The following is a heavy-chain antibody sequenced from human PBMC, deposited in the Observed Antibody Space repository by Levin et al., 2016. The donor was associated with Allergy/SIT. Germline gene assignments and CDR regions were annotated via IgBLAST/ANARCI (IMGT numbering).Heavy chain of an antibody. J-gene: IGHJ4*02. CDR3: ARSAPAAAGTFDY. Sequence: GGSLRLSCVASGFTFSDYYMSWIRQAPGKGLEWVSYISSSSTHTNYADSVKGRFTISRDNAKKSLYLQMNSLRAEDTAVYYCARSAPAAAGTFDYWGQGTLVTVSS. CDR2: ISSSSTHT. CDR1: GFTFSDYY. D-gene: IGHD6-13*01. V-gene: IGHV3-11*03.